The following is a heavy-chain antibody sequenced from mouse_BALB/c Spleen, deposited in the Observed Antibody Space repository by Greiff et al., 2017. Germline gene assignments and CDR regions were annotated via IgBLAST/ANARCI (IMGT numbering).Heavy chain of an antibody. V-gene: IGHV3-2*02. CDR2: ISYSGST. Sequence: EVKLLESGPGLVKPSQSLSLTCTVTGYSITSDYAWNWIRQFPGNKLEWMGYISYSGSTSYNPSLKSRISITRDTSKNQFFLQLNSVTTEDTATYYCAIYYRYDGFAYWGQGTLVTVSA. CDR1: GYSITSDYA. CDR3: AIYYRYDGFAY. D-gene: IGHD2-14*01. J-gene: IGHJ3*01.